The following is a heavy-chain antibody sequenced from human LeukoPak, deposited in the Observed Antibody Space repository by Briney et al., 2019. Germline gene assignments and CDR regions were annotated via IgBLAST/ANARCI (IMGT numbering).Heavy chain of an antibody. D-gene: IGHD6-19*01. J-gene: IGHJ4*02. V-gene: IGHV1-18*01. Sequence: GASVKVSCKASGYTFTSYGISWVRQAPGQGLEWMGWISAYNGNTNYAQKLQGRVTMTADTSTSTAYMYLRSLRSDDTALYYCARFRTGIAVAVKPTRYFDYWGQGTLVIVSS. CDR3: ARFRTGIAVAVKPTRYFDY. CDR1: GYTFTSYG. CDR2: ISAYNGNT.